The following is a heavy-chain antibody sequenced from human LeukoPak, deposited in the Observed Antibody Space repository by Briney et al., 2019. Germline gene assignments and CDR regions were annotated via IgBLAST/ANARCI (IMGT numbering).Heavy chain of an antibody. D-gene: IGHD1-26*01. CDR2: ISSSGSTI. V-gene: IGHV3-11*01. J-gene: IGHJ3*01. Sequence: PGGSLRLSCAASGFTFSDYYMSWIRQAPGKGLEWVSYISSSGSTIYYADSVKGRFTISRDNAKNSLYLQMNSLRAEDTAVYYCARSDYDSGSYYSVRVLDYWGQGTMVTVSS. CDR1: GFTFSDYY. CDR3: ARSDYDSGSYYSVRVLDY.